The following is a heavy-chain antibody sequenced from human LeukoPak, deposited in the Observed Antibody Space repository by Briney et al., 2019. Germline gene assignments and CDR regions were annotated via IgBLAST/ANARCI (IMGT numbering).Heavy chain of an antibody. V-gene: IGHV1-46*01. CDR3: ARGDPWRILGVAPSTGRNGMDV. CDR1: GYTFTRYY. CDR2: INPSGGST. J-gene: IGHJ6*02. D-gene: IGHD3-3*01. Sequence: ASVKVSCKASGYTFTRYYMHWVRQAPGQGLEWMGIINPSGGSTSYAQKFQGRVTMTRDTSTSTVYMELSSLRSEDTAVYYCARGDPWRILGVAPSTGRNGMDVWGQGTRVTVSS.